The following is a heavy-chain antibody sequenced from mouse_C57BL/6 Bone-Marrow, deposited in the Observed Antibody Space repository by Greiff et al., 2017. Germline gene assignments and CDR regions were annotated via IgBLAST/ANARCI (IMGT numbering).Heavy chain of an antibody. D-gene: IGHD1-1*01. CDR1: GFNIKDDY. V-gene: IGHV14-4*01. CDR3: TTSITTVVATNY. Sequence: EVLLQESGAELVRPGASVKLSCTASGFNIKDDYMHWVKPRPEQGLEWIGWIDPENGDTEYASKFQGKATITADTSSNTAYLQLSSLTSEDTAVYYCTTSITTVVATNYWGQGTTLTVSS. CDR2: IDPENGDT. J-gene: IGHJ2*01.